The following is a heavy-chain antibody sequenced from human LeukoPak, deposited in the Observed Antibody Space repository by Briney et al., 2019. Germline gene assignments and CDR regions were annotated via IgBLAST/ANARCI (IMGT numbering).Heavy chain of an antibody. CDR1: GFTFSDYY. D-gene: IGHD3-22*01. Sequence: PGGSLRLSCAASGFTFSDYYMSWIRQAPGKGLEWVSYISSSSSYTNYADSVKGRFTISRDNAKNSLYLQMNSLRAEDTAVYYCARLHYYDSPYFDCWGQGTLVTVSS. V-gene: IGHV3-11*03. CDR3: ARLHYYDSPYFDC. J-gene: IGHJ4*02. CDR2: ISSSSSYT.